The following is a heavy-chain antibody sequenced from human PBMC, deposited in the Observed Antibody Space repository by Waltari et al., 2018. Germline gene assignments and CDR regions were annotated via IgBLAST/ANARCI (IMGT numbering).Heavy chain of an antibody. J-gene: IGHJ6*03. D-gene: IGHD3-3*01. CDR1: GGSISSGSYY. Sequence: QVQLQESGPGLVKPSQTLSLTCTVSGGSISSGSYYWSWIRQPAGKGLEWIGRTYTSGSTNYNPSLKSRVTRSVDTAKNQFSLKLSSVTAADTAVYYCASGSEYYDFWSGYFNPYYMDVWGKGTTVTVSS. CDR2: TYTSGST. V-gene: IGHV4-61*02. CDR3: ASGSEYYDFWSGYFNPYYMDV.